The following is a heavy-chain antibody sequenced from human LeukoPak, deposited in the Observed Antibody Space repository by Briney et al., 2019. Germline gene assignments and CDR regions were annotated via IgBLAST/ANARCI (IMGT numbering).Heavy chain of an antibody. Sequence: GGSLRLSCATSGFSFSLYGMHWVRQAPGKGLEWVAFIQYDGSHKFYVDSVQGRFTISRDNSKNTLFLQMNSLRAEDTAVYYCSKTSGQLLYSKLDYWGQGTLVTVSS. CDR1: GFSFSLYG. J-gene: IGHJ4*02. CDR2: IQYDGSHK. CDR3: SKTSGQLLYSKLDY. D-gene: IGHD2-2*02. V-gene: IGHV3-30*02.